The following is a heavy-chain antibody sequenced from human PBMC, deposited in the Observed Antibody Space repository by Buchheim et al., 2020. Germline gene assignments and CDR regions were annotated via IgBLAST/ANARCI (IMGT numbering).Heavy chain of an antibody. CDR1: GFTFSIFG. V-gene: IGHV3-48*04. J-gene: IGHJ6*02. D-gene: IGHD7-27*01. CDR2: INPSGTTI. Sequence: EVQLVESGGGLVQPGGSLRLSCAASGFTFSIFGMNWVRQAAGQGVEWVSYINPSGTTISYADSVRGRFTMSRDTAKSSLYLQMDRWRAEDTAVYYCARVRIWGTSNYYGMDVWGQGTT. CDR3: ARVRIWGTSNYYGMDV.